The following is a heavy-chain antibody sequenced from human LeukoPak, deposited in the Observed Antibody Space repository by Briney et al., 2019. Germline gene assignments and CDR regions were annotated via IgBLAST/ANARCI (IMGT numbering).Heavy chain of an antibody. Sequence: ASVKVSCKASGYTFTSYYMHWVRQAPGQGLEWMGWINPNSGGTNYAQKFQGRVTMTRDTSISTAYMELSRLRSDDTAVYYCARRPPGIAAAGTGNDAFDIWGQGTMVTVSS. CDR2: INPNSGGT. V-gene: IGHV1-2*02. D-gene: IGHD6-13*01. CDR3: ARRPPGIAAAGTGNDAFDI. CDR1: GYTFTSYY. J-gene: IGHJ3*02.